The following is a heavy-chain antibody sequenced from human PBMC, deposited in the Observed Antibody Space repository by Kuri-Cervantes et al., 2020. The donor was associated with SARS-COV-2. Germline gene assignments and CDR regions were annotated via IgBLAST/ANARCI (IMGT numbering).Heavy chain of an antibody. CDR1: GYTFTSYA. J-gene: IGHJ6*02. V-gene: IGHV1-3*01. CDR3: AGPPGGLYDILTGYYYNYGMDV. Sequence: ASVKVSCKASGYTFTSYAMHWVRQAPGQRLEWMGWSNAGNGNTKYSQEFQGRVTITRDTSASTVYMELSSLRSEDTAVYYCAGPPGGLYDILTGYYYNYGMDVWGQGTTVTVSS. D-gene: IGHD3-9*01. CDR2: SNAGNGNT.